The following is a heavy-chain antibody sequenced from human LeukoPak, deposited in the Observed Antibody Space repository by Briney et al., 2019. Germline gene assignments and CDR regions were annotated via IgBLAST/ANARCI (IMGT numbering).Heavy chain of an antibody. Sequence: PGGSLRLSCAVSGFTFSRYAMHWVRQAPGKGLEYVSAISSNGGSTYYADSVKGRFTISRDNSRNTLHLQMSSLRVEDTAVYYCVKDSSSGSYFDYWGQGTLVTVSS. V-gene: IGHV3-64D*06. CDR2: ISSNGGST. CDR1: GFTFSRYA. J-gene: IGHJ4*02. CDR3: VKDSSSGSYFDY. D-gene: IGHD3-10*01.